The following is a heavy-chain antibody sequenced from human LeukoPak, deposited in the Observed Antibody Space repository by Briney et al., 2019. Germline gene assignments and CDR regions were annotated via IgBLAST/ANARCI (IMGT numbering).Heavy chain of an antibody. V-gene: IGHV4-4*07. CDR2: IYTGGST. CDR3: ARIPRDVGAIEYFGLDV. CDR1: GGSINSYY. D-gene: IGHD1-26*01. J-gene: IGHJ6*02. Sequence: SETLSLTCTVSGGSINSYYWTWIRQPAGKGLEWIGRIYTGGSTNYNPSLESRVTMSVDTSKNQFSLKLNSVTAADTAVYYSARIPRDVGAIEYFGLDVWGQGTTVTVSS.